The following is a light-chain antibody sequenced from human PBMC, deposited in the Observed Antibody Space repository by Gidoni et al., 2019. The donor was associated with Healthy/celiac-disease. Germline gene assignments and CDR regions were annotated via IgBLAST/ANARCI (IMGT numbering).Light chain of an antibody. V-gene: IGKV1-39*01. Sequence: DTQMTQTPSSLSASVGDRVTITCRASQSISSYFNWYQQNPGKATLLLIYAASSLHSVVPSRFSGSGSGTDFPLTISRLQPEDFATYCRQQGYSTHTFGQGTKLEIK. CDR3: QQGYSTHT. CDR1: QSISSY. CDR2: AAS. J-gene: IGKJ2*01.